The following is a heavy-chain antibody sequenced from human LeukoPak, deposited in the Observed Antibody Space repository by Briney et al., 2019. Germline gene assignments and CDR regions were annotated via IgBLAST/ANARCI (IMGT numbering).Heavy chain of an antibody. D-gene: IGHD3-10*01. CDR2: IDPSDSYT. Sequence: GESLKISCKGSGYSFTSYWISWVRQMPGKGLEWMGRIDPSDSYTNYSPSFQGPATISADKSISTAYLQWSSLKASDTAMYYCARHPRRFGALTPIDYWGQGTLVTVSS. V-gene: IGHV5-10-1*01. J-gene: IGHJ4*02. CDR1: GYSFTSYW. CDR3: ARHPRRFGALTPIDY.